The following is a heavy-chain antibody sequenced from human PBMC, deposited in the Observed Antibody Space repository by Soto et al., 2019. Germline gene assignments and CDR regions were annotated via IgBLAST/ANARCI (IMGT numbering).Heavy chain of an antibody. CDR1: GFTFSSYG. J-gene: IGHJ6*02. CDR3: AKDWSGYCSGGSCAYYGMDV. D-gene: IGHD2-15*01. V-gene: IGHV3-30*18. Sequence: GGSLRLSCAASGFTFSSYGMHWVRQAPGKGLEWVAVISYDGSNKYYADSVKGRFTISRDNSKNTLYLQMNSLRAEDTAVYYCAKDWSGYCSGGSCAYYGMDVWGQGTTVTVSS. CDR2: ISYDGSNK.